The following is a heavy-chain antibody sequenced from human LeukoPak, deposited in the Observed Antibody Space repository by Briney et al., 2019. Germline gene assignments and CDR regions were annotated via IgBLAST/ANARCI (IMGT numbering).Heavy chain of an antibody. V-gene: IGHV3-74*01. CDR1: GFPFSSYW. Sequence: GGSLRLSCAASGFPFSSYWMHWVRQAPGKGLVWVLCVKSDGSSTFYADSVKGRLTISRDNAKNTLYLQMNSLRAEDTAVYYCVREYSSSSGRAFDIWGQGTMVTVSP. D-gene: IGHD6-6*01. J-gene: IGHJ3*02. CDR2: VKSDGSST. CDR3: VREYSSSSGRAFDI.